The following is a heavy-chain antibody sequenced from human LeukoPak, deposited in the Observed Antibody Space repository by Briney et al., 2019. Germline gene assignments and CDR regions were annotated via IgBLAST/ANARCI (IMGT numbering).Heavy chain of an antibody. CDR3: ARSKGIAVADFDY. CDR2: IIPIFGTA. V-gene: IGHV1-69*13. Sequence: ASVKVSCKASGGTFSSYAISWVRQAPGQGLEWMGGIIPIFGTANYAQKFQGRVTITADESTSTAYMELISLRSEDTAVYYCARSKGIAVADFDYWGQGTLVTVSS. J-gene: IGHJ4*02. CDR1: GGTFSSYA. D-gene: IGHD6-19*01.